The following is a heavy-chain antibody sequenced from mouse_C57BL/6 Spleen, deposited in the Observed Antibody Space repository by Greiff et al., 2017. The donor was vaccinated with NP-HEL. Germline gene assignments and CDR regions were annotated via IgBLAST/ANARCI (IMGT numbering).Heavy chain of an antibody. CDR2: IYPRDGST. Sequence: VQLQQSDAELVKPGASVKISCKVSGYTFTDHTIHWMKQRPEQGLEWIGYIYPRDGSTKYNEKFKGKATLTADKSSSTAYMQRNSRTSDDAAVYFCARKGGYYSNYGYFDYWGQGTTLTVSS. CDR1: GYTFTDHT. D-gene: IGHD2-5*01. CDR3: ARKGGYYSNYGYFDY. V-gene: IGHV1-78*01. J-gene: IGHJ2*01.